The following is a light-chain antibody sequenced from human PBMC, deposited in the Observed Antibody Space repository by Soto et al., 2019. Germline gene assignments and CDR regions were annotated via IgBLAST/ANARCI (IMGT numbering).Light chain of an antibody. CDR2: EGS. Sequence: QSALTQPASVSGSPGQSITLSCTRTSSGVENYNLVSWYQHRPGKAPKLIIYEGSQRPSGVSYRFSGTKSGNTASLTNSGLRTEDEADYDCSSYAGAVVFGGGTKLTVL. J-gene: IGLJ2*01. V-gene: IGLV2-23*01. CDR3: SSYAGAVV. CDR1: SSGVENYNL.